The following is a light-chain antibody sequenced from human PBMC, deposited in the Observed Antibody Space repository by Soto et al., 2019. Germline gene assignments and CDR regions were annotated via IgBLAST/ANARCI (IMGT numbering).Light chain of an antibody. CDR1: QSVSRN. V-gene: IGKV3-15*01. CDR2: DAS. CDR3: PTNGICPPDT. Sequence: VLTPAPGTLSLSPGERATLSCRASQSVSRNLAWYQQKPGQPPRLLIYDASTRATGVSARFGGNRSGTQFTLTSDSLLSEDFSVYDSPTNGICPPDTF. J-gene: IGKJ5*01.